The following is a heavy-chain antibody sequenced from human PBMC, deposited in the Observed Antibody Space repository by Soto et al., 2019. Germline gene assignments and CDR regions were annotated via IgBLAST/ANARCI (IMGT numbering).Heavy chain of an antibody. CDR1: GYTFSGYA. CDR3: ARGRWTQTTADYYLDY. J-gene: IGHJ4*02. CDR2: INAGNGNT. V-gene: IGHV1-3*01. Sequence: ASVKVSCKASGYTFSGYALHWVRQAPGQRLEWMGWINAGNGNTKYSQKFQGRVTITRDTSASTAYMELSSLRSEDTAVYYCARGRWTQTTADYYLDYWGQGTLVTVS. D-gene: IGHD1-1*01.